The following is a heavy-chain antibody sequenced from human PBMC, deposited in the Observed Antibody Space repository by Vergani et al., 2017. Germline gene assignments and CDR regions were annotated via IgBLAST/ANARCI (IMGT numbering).Heavy chain of an antibody. CDR2: ISAYNGNT. CDR1: GYTFTSYG. Sequence: QVQLVQSGAEVKKPGASVKVSCKASGYTFTSYGISWVRQAPGQGLEWMGWISAYNGNTNYAQQLQGRVTMTTGTSTSTAYMELRSLRSDDTAVYYGARGGWVATKSRAFAFDIWGQGTMVTVSS. V-gene: IGHV1-18*01. CDR3: ARGGWVATKSRAFAFDI. J-gene: IGHJ3*02. D-gene: IGHD5-24*01.